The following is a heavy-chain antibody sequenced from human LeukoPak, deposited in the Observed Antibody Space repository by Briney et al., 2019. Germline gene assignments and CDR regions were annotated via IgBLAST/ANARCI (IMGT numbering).Heavy chain of an antibody. CDR2: ISSSGSTI. V-gene: IGHV3-11*04. J-gene: IGHJ4*02. CDR1: GFTFSDYY. D-gene: IGHD3-10*01. CDR3: ARGGPMGPYFDY. Sequence: GGSLRLSCAASGFTFSDYYMSWIRQAPGKGLEWVSYISSSGSTIYYADSVKGRFTISRDNSKNTLYLQMGSLRAEDMAVYYCARGGPMGPYFDYWGQGTLVTVSS.